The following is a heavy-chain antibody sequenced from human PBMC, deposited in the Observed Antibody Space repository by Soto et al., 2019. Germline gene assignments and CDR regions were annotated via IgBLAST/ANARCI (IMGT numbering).Heavy chain of an antibody. D-gene: IGHD3-22*01. J-gene: IGHJ5*02. V-gene: IGHV1-2*04. CDR1: GYTFTGYY. CDR3: ARSRPYYYDRDNWFDP. CDR2: INPNSGGT. Sequence: WASVKVSCKASGYTFTGYYMHWVRQAPGQGLEWMGWINPNSGGTNYAQKFQGWVTMTRDTSISTAYMELSRLRSDDTAVYYCARSRPYYYDRDNWFDPWGQGTLVTVSS.